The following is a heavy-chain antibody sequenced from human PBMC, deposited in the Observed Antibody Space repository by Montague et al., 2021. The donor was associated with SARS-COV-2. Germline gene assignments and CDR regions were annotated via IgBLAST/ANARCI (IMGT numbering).Heavy chain of an antibody. CDR3: ARGDGHYYGSGTYPYY. CDR1: GGSITSYY. J-gene: IGHJ4*02. D-gene: IGHD3-10*01. Sequence: SETLSLTCTVSGGSITSYYWSWIRQPPGKGLEYIGYIYYSGSTNXNPSLKSRVTMSVDTPKNQFSLKLSSVTAADTAVYYCARGDGHYYGSGTYPYYWGQGTLVTVSS. V-gene: IGHV4-59*01. CDR2: IYYSGST.